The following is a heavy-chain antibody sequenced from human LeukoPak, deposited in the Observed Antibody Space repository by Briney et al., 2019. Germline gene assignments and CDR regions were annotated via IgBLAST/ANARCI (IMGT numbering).Heavy chain of an antibody. J-gene: IGHJ1*01. D-gene: IGHD6-19*01. CDR2: ISYDGSNK. V-gene: IGHV3-30-3*01. Sequence: PGGSLRLSCAASGFTFSSYAMHWVRQAPGKGLEWVAVISYDGSNKYYADSVKGRFTISRDNSKNTLYLQMNSLRAEDTAVYYCARDPPSEQWPSLQYFQHWGQGTLATVSS. CDR1: GFTFSSYA. CDR3: ARDPPSEQWPSLQYFQH.